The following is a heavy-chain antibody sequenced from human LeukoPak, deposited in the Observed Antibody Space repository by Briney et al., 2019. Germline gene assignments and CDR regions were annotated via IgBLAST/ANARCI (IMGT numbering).Heavy chain of an antibody. Sequence: PSETLSLTCTVSGGSISSYYWSWIRQPPGKGLEWIGYIYYSGSTNYNPSLRSRVTISVDTSKNQFSLKLSPVTAADTAVYYCARVEVRPMVRGVIDYWGQGTLVTVSS. D-gene: IGHD3-10*01. J-gene: IGHJ4*02. CDR1: GGSISSYY. V-gene: IGHV4-59*01. CDR2: IYYSGST. CDR3: ARVEVRPMVRGVIDY.